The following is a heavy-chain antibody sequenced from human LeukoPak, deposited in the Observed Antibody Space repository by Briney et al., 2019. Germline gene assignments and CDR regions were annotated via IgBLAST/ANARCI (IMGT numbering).Heavy chain of an antibody. CDR3: ARDSLDDYGDYPDAFDI. J-gene: IGHJ3*02. D-gene: IGHD4-17*01. CDR1: GGSISSYY. Sequence: SETLSLTCTVSGGSISSYYCSWIRQPPGKGLEWIGYIYYSGSTNYNPSLKSRVTISVDTSKNQFSLKLSSVTAADTAVYYCARDSLDDYGDYPDAFDIWGQGTMVTVSS. V-gene: IGHV4-59*01. CDR2: IYYSGST.